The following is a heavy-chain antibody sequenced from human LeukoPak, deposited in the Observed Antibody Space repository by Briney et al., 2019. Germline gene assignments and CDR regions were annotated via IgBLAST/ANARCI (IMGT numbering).Heavy chain of an antibody. J-gene: IGHJ6*03. CDR3: EKGGYSNGRYYYYYMDV. D-gene: IGHD5-18*01. V-gene: IGHV3-23*01. CDR2: FSFNGEST. CDR1: GFTFSSYA. Sequence: TGGSLRLSCAASGFTFSSYAMTWVRQAPGKGLEWVSSFSFNGESTYYADSAKGRFTISRDNSKNTLYLQMNSLRAEDMAVYYCEKGGYSNGRYYYYYMDVWGEGTTVTVSS.